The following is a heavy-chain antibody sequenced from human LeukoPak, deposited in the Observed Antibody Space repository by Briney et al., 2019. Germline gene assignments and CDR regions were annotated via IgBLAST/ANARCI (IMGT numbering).Heavy chain of an antibody. CDR2: INHSGST. CDR1: GGSFRGYY. V-gene: IGHV4-34*01. D-gene: IGHD1-7*01. Sequence: PSETLSLTCAVHGGSFRGYYWSWIRQPPGKGLGWIGEINHSGSTNYNPSLTSRVTISVDTSKNQFSLKLSSVTAADTAVYYCARGLNWNYNYWGQGTLVTVSS. CDR3: ARGLNWNYNY. J-gene: IGHJ4*02.